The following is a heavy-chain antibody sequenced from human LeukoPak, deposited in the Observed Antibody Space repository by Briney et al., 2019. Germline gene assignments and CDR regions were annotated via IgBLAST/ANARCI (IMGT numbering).Heavy chain of an antibody. Sequence: SVKVSYKASGGTFSSYAISWVRQAPGQGLEWMGRIIPILGIANYAQKFQGRVTITADKSTSTAYMELSSLRSEDTAVYYCARFPGGYDSFDYWGQGTLVTVSS. CDR3: ARFPGGYDSFDY. CDR2: IIPILGIA. CDR1: GGTFSSYA. J-gene: IGHJ4*02. D-gene: IGHD5-12*01. V-gene: IGHV1-69*04.